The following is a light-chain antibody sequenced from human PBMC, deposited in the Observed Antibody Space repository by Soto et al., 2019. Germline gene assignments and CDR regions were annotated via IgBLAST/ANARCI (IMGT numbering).Light chain of an antibody. V-gene: IGKV3-20*01. J-gene: IGKJ4*01. CDR1: QSVSSSY. Sequence: EIVLTQSPGTLSLSPGERATLSCRASQSVSSSYLAWYQQKPGQAPRLLIYGASSRATGIPDRFSGSGSETDFTLIISRLEPEDFAVYYCQQYGSSSLAFGGGTKVEIK. CDR3: QQYGSSSLA. CDR2: GAS.